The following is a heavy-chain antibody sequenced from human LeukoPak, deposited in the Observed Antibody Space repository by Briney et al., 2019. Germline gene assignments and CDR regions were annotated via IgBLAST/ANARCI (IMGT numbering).Heavy chain of an antibody. Sequence: GGSLRLSCAASGFTVSSNYMSWVRQAPGEGLEWVSVIYSGGSTYYADSVKGRFTISRDNSKNTLYLQMNSLRAEDTAVYYCARDNDFNGMDVWGQGTTVTVSS. J-gene: IGHJ6*02. V-gene: IGHV3-66*01. CDR3: ARDNDFNGMDV. CDR2: IYSGGST. D-gene: IGHD3-3*01. CDR1: GFTVSSNY.